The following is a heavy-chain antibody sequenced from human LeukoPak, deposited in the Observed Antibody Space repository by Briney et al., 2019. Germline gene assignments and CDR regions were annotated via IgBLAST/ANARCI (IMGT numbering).Heavy chain of an antibody. J-gene: IGHJ5*01. CDR3: ARVDGSWPSIWFDP. D-gene: IGHD6-13*01. V-gene: IGHV4-59*01. Sequence: SETLSLTCSVSGSSISPYIWSWIRQPPGKGLEWIAYISYNGNTNYSPSLKSRVTISVDTSKNQFSLRLSSVTAADTAVYFCARVDGSWPSIWFDPWGQGTLVTVSS. CDR2: ISYNGNT. CDR1: GSSISPYI.